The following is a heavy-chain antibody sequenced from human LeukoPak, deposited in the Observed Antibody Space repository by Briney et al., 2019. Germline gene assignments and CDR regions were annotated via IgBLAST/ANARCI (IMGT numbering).Heavy chain of an antibody. Sequence: ASVKVSCKASGYTFTSYGISWVRQAPGQGLEWMGWISAYNGNTNYAQKLQGRVTMTTDTSTSTADMELRSLRSDDTAVYYCARVLQSPYYYYYMDVWGKGTTVTVSS. D-gene: IGHD4-11*01. CDR2: ISAYNGNT. CDR1: GYTFTSYG. CDR3: ARVLQSPYYYYYMDV. J-gene: IGHJ6*03. V-gene: IGHV1-18*01.